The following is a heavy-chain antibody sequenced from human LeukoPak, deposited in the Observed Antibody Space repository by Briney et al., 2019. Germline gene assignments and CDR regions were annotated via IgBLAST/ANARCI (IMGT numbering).Heavy chain of an antibody. CDR1: GFTFSDYD. V-gene: IGHV3-13*01. CDR3: AGVAKXRVGGVYYFDY. D-gene: IGHD6-13*01. CDR2: IGTAGDT. Sequence: PGGSLRLSCAASGFTFSDYDMHWVRQATGKGLEWVSAIGTAGDTYYTGSVKGRFTISRENAKNSLYLQMNSLRAGDTAVYYCAGVAKXRVGGVYYFDYWGQGTLVTVSS. J-gene: IGHJ4*02.